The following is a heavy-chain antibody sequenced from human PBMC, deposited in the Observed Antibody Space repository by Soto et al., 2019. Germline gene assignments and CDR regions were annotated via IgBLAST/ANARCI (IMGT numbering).Heavy chain of an antibody. Sequence: ASVKVSSKASGFTFITYDFSWVRQAAGQGLEWMGWMNPNNGNAGFAQKFRGRINMTRNTSISTAYLELSSLRSDDSAVYFCARRQERSGPYYLDLWGQGTQVIVSS. D-gene: IGHD6-25*01. CDR3: ARRQERSGPYYLDL. CDR1: GFTFITYD. CDR2: MNPNNGNA. J-gene: IGHJ4*02. V-gene: IGHV1-8*01.